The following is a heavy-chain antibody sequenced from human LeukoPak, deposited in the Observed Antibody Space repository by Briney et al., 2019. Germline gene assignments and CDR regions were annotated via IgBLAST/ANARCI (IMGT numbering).Heavy chain of an antibody. CDR3: AREGLGIYKRFDY. Sequence: PGGSLRLSCAASGFSFSRYSMNWVRQAPGKGLEWVSSISSSSSYIYYGDSVKGRFTISRHNAKNSLYLQMNSLGAEDTAVYYCAREGLGIYKRFDYWGQGTLVTVSS. J-gene: IGHJ4*02. V-gene: IGHV3-21*01. CDR2: ISSSSSYI. D-gene: IGHD7-27*01. CDR1: GFSFSRYS.